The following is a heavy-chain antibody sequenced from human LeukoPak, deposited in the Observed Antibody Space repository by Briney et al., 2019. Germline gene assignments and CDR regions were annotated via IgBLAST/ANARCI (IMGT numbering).Heavy chain of an antibody. J-gene: IGHJ6*03. CDR2: INPNSGGT. D-gene: IGHD3-3*01. CDR1: GYTFTGYY. V-gene: IGHV1-2*06. Sequence: ASVKVSCKASGYTFTGYYMHWVRQAPGQGLEWMGRINPNSGGTNYAQKFQGRVTMTTDTSTSTAYMELKSLRSDDTAVYYCARASPRITIFGVGNYMDVWGKGTTVTVSS. CDR3: ARASPRITIFGVGNYMDV.